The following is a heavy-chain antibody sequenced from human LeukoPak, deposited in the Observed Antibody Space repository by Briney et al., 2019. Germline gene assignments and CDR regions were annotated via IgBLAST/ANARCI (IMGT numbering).Heavy chain of an antibody. V-gene: IGHV3-74*01. Sequence: PGGSLRFSCVASGFTFRNYYMHWVRQVPGKGLVWVSRISGDGSSIFYADSVKGRFTISRDNAKNSLYVQMNSLRADDSAVYYCARSSNGVYIQWGQGTLVTVSS. CDR2: ISGDGSSI. CDR1: GFTFRNYY. D-gene: IGHD2-8*01. J-gene: IGHJ4*02. CDR3: ARSSNGVYIQ.